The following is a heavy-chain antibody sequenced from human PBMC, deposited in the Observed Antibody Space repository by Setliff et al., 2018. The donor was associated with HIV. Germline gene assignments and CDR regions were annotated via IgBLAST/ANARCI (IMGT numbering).Heavy chain of an antibody. Sequence: SETLSLTCTVSGGSVGSGSYYWSWVRQPPGKGLEWIGYIYYTGSTNYNPSLKSRLTISVDTSKNQLSLKLRSVTAADTAVYYCARDPPGYGDSNDYWGQGTLVTVSS. D-gene: IGHD4-17*01. V-gene: IGHV4-61*01. CDR2: IYYTGST. CDR1: GGSVGSGSYY. CDR3: ARDPPGYGDSNDY. J-gene: IGHJ4*02.